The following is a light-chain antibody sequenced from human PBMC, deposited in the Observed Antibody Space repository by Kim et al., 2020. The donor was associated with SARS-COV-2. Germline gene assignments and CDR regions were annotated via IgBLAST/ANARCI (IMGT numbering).Light chain of an antibody. CDR1: QDIRKY. CDR2: AAS. V-gene: IGKV1-27*01. CDR3: QKYDSVPWT. J-gene: IGKJ1*01. Sequence: DIQMTQSPSSLSASVGDRVTITCRASQDIRKYLAWFQQTPGRVPKLLVYAASTLQSGVPSRFSGSGSGTDFTLTISSLQPEDVATYFCQKYDSVPWTFGQGTKLEI.